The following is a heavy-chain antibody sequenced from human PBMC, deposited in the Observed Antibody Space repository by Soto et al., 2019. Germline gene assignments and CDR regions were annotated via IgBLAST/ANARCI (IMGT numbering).Heavy chain of an antibody. CDR2: FDPEDGET. D-gene: IGHD2-15*01. CDR1: GYTLTELS. CDR3: ATSRVGYCSGGSCYSAANWFDP. J-gene: IGHJ5*02. V-gene: IGHV1-24*01. Sequence: ASVKVSCKVSGYTLTELSMHWVRQAPGKGLEWMGGFDPEDGETIYAQKFQGRVTMTEDTSTDTAYMELSSLRSEDTAVYYCATSRVGYCSGGSCYSAANWFDPWGQGTLVTVSS.